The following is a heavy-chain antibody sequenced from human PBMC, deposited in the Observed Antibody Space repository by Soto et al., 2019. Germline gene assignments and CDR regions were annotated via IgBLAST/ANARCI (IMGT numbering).Heavy chain of an antibody. Sequence: QVQLVESGGGVVQPGRSLRLSCAASGFTFSFYGMHWVRQAPGKGLEWVAVIWYDGSNKYYADSVKGRFTISRDNSKNTLLLQMNGLRAEYTAVYYRAREAYGSGRRGWFDPWGQGTLVTVSS. D-gene: IGHD3-10*01. J-gene: IGHJ5*02. CDR2: IWYDGSNK. CDR1: GFTFSFYG. CDR3: AREAYGSGRRGWFDP. V-gene: IGHV3-33*01.